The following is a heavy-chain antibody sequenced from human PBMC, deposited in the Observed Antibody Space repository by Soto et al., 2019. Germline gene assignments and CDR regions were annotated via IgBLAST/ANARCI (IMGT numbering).Heavy chain of an antibody. Sequence: QVQLVESGGGLVKHGGSLRLSCAASGFTFSDYYMSWIRQAPGKGLEWVTYISNSGRTIYYADSVQGRFTVSRDNAKNTLYLQMNGLRAEDTAVYYCVKGGAWFGELFPFGQGALVTVSS. D-gene: IGHD3-10*01. CDR2: ISNSGRTI. CDR1: GFTFSDYY. J-gene: IGHJ5*02. CDR3: VKGGAWFGELFP. V-gene: IGHV3-11*01.